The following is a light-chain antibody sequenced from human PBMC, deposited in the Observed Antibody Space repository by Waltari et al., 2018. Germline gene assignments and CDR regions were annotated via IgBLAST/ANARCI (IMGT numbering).Light chain of an antibody. CDR2: GAS. CDR3: QQGYSYPRT. V-gene: IGKV1-16*01. Sequence: DIQMTQSPSSLSASVGDTVTITCQASQGIGNNLNWYQQKPGKAPKLLIYGASSLQSGISSRFSGSGSGTDFTLTINSLQPEDFATYYCQQGYSYPRTFGQGTKVEIK. J-gene: IGKJ1*01. CDR1: QGIGNN.